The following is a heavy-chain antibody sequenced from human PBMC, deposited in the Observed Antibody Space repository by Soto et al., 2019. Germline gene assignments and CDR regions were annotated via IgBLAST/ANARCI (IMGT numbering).Heavy chain of an antibody. J-gene: IGHJ4*02. Sequence: GGSLRLSCAASGFTFSSYSMNWVRQAPGKGLEWVSSISSSSSYIYYADSVKGRFTISRDNAKNSLYLQMYSLRAEDTAVYYCASDSGVAAPDYWGQGTLVTVSS. V-gene: IGHV3-21*01. CDR2: ISSSSSYI. D-gene: IGHD2-15*01. CDR1: GFTFSSYS. CDR3: ASDSGVAAPDY.